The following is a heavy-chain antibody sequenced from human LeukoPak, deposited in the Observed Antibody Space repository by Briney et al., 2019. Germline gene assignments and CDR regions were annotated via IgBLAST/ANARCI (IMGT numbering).Heavy chain of an antibody. V-gene: IGHV3-21*04. Sequence: PGGSLRLSCAASGFTFSSYSMNWVRQAPGKGLEWVSSISSSSSYIYYADSVKGRFTISRDTSKNTVYLQMNSLRVEDTAVYFCAKRGIVIRAVIIIGFHKEAYYFDYWGQGILVTVSS. CDR1: GFTFSSYS. J-gene: IGHJ4*02. CDR2: ISSSSSYI. D-gene: IGHD3-10*01. CDR3: AKRGIVIRAVIIIGFHKEAYYFDY.